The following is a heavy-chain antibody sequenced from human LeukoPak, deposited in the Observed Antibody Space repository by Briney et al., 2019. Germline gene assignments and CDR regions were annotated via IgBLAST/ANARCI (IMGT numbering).Heavy chain of an antibody. Sequence: PGGSLRLSCAASGFTVSNNYMSWVRQAPGKGLEWVSVTYSGGRTYYADSVKGRFTISRDNSKNTLYLQMDSLRAEDTAVYYCTRDGDTGMVGGYYYYMDVWGKGTTVTVSS. CDR1: GFTVSNNY. V-gene: IGHV3-53*01. CDR3: TRDGDTGMVGGYYYYMDV. J-gene: IGHJ6*03. D-gene: IGHD5-18*01. CDR2: TYSGGRT.